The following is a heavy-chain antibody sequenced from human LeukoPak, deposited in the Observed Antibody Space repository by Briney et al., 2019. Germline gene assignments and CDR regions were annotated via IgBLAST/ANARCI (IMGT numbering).Heavy chain of an antibody. J-gene: IGHJ4*02. CDR1: GYTFTGYD. V-gene: IGHV1-2*02. CDR2: LNPNRGGT. D-gene: IGHD5-18*01. Sequence: GASVKVSCKASGYTFTGYDMHWVRQAPGQGLGRMGWLNPNRGGTNYAQKSQRRVTMTRDTSISTAYMELRRLRSDDKTVYYCVREGREDSAVVLCDYWGQGTLVTVSS. CDR3: VREGREDSAVVLCDY.